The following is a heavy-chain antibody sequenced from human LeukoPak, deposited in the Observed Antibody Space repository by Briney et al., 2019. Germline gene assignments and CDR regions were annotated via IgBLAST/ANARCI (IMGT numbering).Heavy chain of an antibody. Sequence: SETLSLTCTVSGGSISSYYWSWIRQPPGKGLEWIGYIYYSGSTNYNPSLKSRVTISVDTSKNQFSLKLSSVTAADTAVYYCARDDYYGMDVWGQGTTVTVSS. CDR3: ARDDYYGMDV. CDR2: IYYSGST. V-gene: IGHV4-59*01. J-gene: IGHJ6*02. CDR1: GGSISSYY.